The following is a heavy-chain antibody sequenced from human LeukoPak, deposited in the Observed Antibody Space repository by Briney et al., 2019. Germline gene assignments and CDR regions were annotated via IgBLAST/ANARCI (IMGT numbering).Heavy chain of an antibody. D-gene: IGHD3-22*01. Sequence: GGSLRLSCAASGFTFDSYSMSWVRQAPGKGLEWVSYITSGSSTIYYSDSVKGRFTISRDNAKNSLYLQMNSLRAEDTAVYYCARGLYYDSSGYYPNWYFDLWGRGTLVTVSS. CDR2: ITSGSSTI. CDR3: ARGLYYDSSGYYPNWYFDL. CDR1: GFTFDSYS. V-gene: IGHV3-48*04. J-gene: IGHJ2*01.